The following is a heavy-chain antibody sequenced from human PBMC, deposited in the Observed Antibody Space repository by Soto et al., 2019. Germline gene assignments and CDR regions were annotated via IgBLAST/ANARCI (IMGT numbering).Heavy chain of an antibody. CDR3: ASVIVVVPAAIYYFDY. V-gene: IGHV4-30-4*01. CDR2: LYYSGST. CDR1: GGSISSGDYY. J-gene: IGHJ4*02. Sequence: QVQLQESGPGLVKPSQTLSLTCTVSGGSISSGDYYWSWIRQPPGKGLEWIGYLYYSGSTYYNPSLKSRVTISVDTSKNQFSLKLSSVTAADTAVYYCASVIVVVPAAIYYFDYWGQGTLVTVSS. D-gene: IGHD2-2*01.